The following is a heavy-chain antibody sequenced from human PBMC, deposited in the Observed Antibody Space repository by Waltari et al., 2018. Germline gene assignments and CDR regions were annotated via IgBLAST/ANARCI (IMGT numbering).Heavy chain of an antibody. CDR2: ISSSSSYI. V-gene: IGHV3-21*01. J-gene: IGHJ3*02. Sequence: EVQLVESGGGLVKPGGSLRLSCAASGFPFSSYSMNWVRQAPGRGLEWVSSISSSSSYIYYADSVKGRFTISRDNAKNSLYLQMNSLRAEDTAVYYCARTGYDSSGYYPDAFDIWGQGTMVTVSS. CDR1: GFPFSSYS. CDR3: ARTGYDSSGYYPDAFDI. D-gene: IGHD3-22*01.